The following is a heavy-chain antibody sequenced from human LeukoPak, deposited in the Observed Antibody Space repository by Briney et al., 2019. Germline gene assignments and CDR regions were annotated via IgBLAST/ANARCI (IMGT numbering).Heavy chain of an antibody. V-gene: IGHV3-30*18. CDR1: GFTFSNYG. Sequence: GGSLRLSCAASGFTFSNYGMHWVRQAPGKGLEWVAVISYDGSNKYYADSVKGRLTISRDNSKNTLYLQMNSLRAEDTAVYSCAKEARLLWFGDRLENWGQGTLVTVSS. CDR2: ISYDGSNK. D-gene: IGHD3-10*01. J-gene: IGHJ4*02. CDR3: AKEARLLWFGDRLEN.